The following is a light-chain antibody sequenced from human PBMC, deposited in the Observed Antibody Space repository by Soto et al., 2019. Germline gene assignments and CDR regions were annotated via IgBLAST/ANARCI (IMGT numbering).Light chain of an antibody. CDR2: EVS. V-gene: IGLV2-14*01. CDR1: SSDVGAYNF. Sequence: QSALTQPASLSGSPGQSITISCSGTSSDVGAYNFVSWYQQHPGKAPKLIIFEVSDRPSGLSDRFSGSKSGNVASLTISGLQAEDEADYFCSSYTSISTQGFGGGTKLTVL. CDR3: SSYTSISTQG. J-gene: IGLJ2*01.